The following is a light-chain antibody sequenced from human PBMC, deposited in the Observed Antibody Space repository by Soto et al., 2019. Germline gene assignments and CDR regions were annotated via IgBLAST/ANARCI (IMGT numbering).Light chain of an antibody. CDR3: TSPTLGSLYV. CDR2: MVS. J-gene: IGLJ1*01. CDR1: SSDVGNYNY. V-gene: IGLV2-14*01. Sequence: QSVLTQPASVSGSPGQSITISCTGTSSDVGNYNYVSWYQQYPGRVPKLLIYMVSNRASGVSNRFSGSKSGNTASLTISGLQAEDEADYFCTSPTLGSLYVFGTGTKVTVL.